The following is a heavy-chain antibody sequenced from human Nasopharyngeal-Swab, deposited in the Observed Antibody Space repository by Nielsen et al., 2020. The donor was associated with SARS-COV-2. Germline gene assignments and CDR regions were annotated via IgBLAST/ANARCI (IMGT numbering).Heavy chain of an antibody. D-gene: IGHD2-2*01. Sequence: SETLSLTCTVSGGSVNSGSYYWNWIRQPPGKGLEWIGYIYYIGSTNYNPSLKSRVTISVDTSKNQFSLKLSSVTAADTAVYYCARGSPPGVVPAALGVIFYYYYYMDVWGKGTTVTVSS. CDR1: GGSVNSGSYY. CDR2: IYYIGST. V-gene: IGHV4-61*01. CDR3: ARGSPPGVVPAALGVIFYYYYYMDV. J-gene: IGHJ6*03.